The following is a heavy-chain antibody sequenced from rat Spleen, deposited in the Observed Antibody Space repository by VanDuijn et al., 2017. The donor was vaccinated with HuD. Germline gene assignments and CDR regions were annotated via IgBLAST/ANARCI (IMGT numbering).Heavy chain of an antibody. CDR1: GFTFSNYD. CDR3: ARHEDTYYGYDY. V-gene: IGHV5-7*01. Sequence: EVQLVESGGGLVQPERSMKLSCAASGFTFSNYDMAWVRQAPKKGLEWVATINYDGSSINYRDSVKGRFTISRDNAKSTLYLQMDSLRPEDTASYYCARHEDTYYGYDYWGQGVMVTVSS. J-gene: IGHJ2*01. D-gene: IGHD1-9*01. CDR2: INYDGSSI.